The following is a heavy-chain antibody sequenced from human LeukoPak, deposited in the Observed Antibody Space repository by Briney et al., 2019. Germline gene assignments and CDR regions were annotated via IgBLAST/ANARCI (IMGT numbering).Heavy chain of an antibody. CDR3: ARLVYDSSGYGYYYYYMDV. V-gene: IGHV4-39*01. D-gene: IGHD3-22*01. Sequence: SETLSLTCTVSGGSISSSSYYWGWIRQPPGKGLEWIGSIYYSGSTYYNPSLKSRVTISVDTSKNQFSLKLSSVTAADTAVYYCARLVYDSSGYGYYYYYMDVWGKGTTVTVSS. CDR1: GGSISSSSYY. CDR2: IYYSGST. J-gene: IGHJ6*03.